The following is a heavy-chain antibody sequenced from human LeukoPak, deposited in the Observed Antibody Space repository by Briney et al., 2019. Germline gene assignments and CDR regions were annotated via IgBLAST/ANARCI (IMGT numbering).Heavy chain of an antibody. CDR2: INARGDT. Sequence: SETLSLTCAVYGWSFNDYYWNWIRQPPGKGLEWVGEINARGDTNFNPSLKSRVTISVGTSKSQFSLTLTSMIAADTAVYYCARGQVPAARGYNWFGPWGQGTLVTVSS. J-gene: IGHJ5*02. D-gene: IGHD2-2*01. CDR1: GWSFNDYY. CDR3: ARGQVPAARGYNWFGP. V-gene: IGHV4-34*01.